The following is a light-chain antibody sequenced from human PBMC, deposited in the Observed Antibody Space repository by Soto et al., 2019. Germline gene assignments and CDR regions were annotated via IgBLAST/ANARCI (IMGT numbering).Light chain of an antibody. CDR2: GAS. CDR1: QSISGN. CDR3: QQYNIWPLT. Sequence: EIVMTQSPATLSVSPGERATLSCRASQSISGNLAWYQQKPGQAPRLLIYGASTRATGIPARFSGSESGTEFTLTISSLQSEDFAVYFCQQYNIWPLTFGGGTKVQIK. V-gene: IGKV3-15*01. J-gene: IGKJ4*01.